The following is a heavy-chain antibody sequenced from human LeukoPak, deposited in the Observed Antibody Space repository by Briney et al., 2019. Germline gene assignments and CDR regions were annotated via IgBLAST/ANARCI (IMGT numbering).Heavy chain of an antibody. D-gene: IGHD2-15*01. Sequence: GGSLRLSCAPSGFTFTSYSMTWVRQAPGRGLEWVARIKEDGSHIYYVDSVKGRFTISRDNAKKSLYLQMNSLRAEDTAVYYWAREWWYVDHWGRGTLVTVSS. CDR2: IKEDGSHI. J-gene: IGHJ4*02. V-gene: IGHV3-7*05. CDR3: AREWWYVDH. CDR1: GFTFTSYS.